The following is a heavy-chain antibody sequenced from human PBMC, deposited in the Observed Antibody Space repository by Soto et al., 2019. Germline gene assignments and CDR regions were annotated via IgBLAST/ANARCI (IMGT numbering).Heavy chain of an antibody. D-gene: IGHD3-10*01. CDR3: ARAGMGRFGELENWFDP. CDR1: GGSISSYD. V-gene: IGHV4-59*13. Sequence: PSWTLSLTCNVSGGSISSYDWSWIPQPPRKGLEWIGYIYYSGSTNCNPSIKSLVTISVDTSKNQFSLTRISVNAADTAVDCCARAGMGRFGELENWFDPWGQGTLVTV. CDR2: IYYSGST. J-gene: IGHJ5*02.